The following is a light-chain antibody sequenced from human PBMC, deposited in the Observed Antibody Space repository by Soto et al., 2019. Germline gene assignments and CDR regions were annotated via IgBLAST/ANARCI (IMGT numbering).Light chain of an antibody. CDR3: SSYTSSSTYV. V-gene: IGLV2-18*02. CDR2: DVS. CDR1: SSDVGSYNR. Sequence: QSVLXQPPSVSGSPGQSVAISCTGTSSDVGSYNRVSWYQQPPGTAPKLMIYDVSNRPSGVPDRFSGSKSGNTASLTISGLQAEDEADYYCSSYTSSSTYVFGTGTKVTVL. J-gene: IGLJ1*01.